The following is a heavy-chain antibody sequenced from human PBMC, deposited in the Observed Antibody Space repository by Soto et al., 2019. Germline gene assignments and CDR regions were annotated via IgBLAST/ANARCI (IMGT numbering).Heavy chain of an antibody. J-gene: IGHJ6*03. D-gene: IGHD5-18*01. CDR2: INPNSGGT. Sequence: GASVKVSCKASGYTFTGYYMHWVRQAPGQGLEWMGWINPNSGGTNYAQKFQGWVTMTRDTSISTAYMELSRLRSDDTAVYYCARDGGYSYGPPREGYHYYYYMDVWGKGTTVTVSS. CDR3: ARDGGYSYGPPREGYHYYYYMDV. CDR1: GYTFTGYY. V-gene: IGHV1-2*04.